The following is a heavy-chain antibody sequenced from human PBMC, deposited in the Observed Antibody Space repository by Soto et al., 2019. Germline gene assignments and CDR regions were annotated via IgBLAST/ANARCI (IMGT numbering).Heavy chain of an antibody. CDR1: GDSISSDKW. Sequence: QVQLQESGPGLVKPSGTLSLTCAVSGDSISSDKWWSWVRQPPGKGLEWIGEIHHSGRTNYNPSLKSRVTILVEKSKHQASLELRSMTSADTAVYYCARGGDWQFDYWGQGTLVTVSS. D-gene: IGHD2-21*02. CDR2: IHHSGRT. V-gene: IGHV4-4*02. J-gene: IGHJ4*02. CDR3: ARGGDWQFDY.